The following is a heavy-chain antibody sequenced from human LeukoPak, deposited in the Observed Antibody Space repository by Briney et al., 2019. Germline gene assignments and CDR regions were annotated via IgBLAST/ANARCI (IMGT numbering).Heavy chain of an antibody. D-gene: IGHD3-3*01. CDR1: GFTFSSYT. CDR3: ARVRSWSGQEAY. J-gene: IGHJ4*02. V-gene: IGHV3-21*01. Sequence: PGGSLRLSCAPFGFTFSSYTMNWVRQAPGKGLEWVSSISSSSSYIYYADSVKGRFTLSRDNAKNSLYLQMNSLRAEDTAVYYCARVRSWSGQEAYWGQGTLVTVSS. CDR2: ISSSSSYI.